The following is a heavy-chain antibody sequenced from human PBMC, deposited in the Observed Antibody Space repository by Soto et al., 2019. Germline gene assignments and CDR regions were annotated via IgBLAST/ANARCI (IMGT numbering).Heavy chain of an antibody. CDR1: GYTFTNYA. Sequence: ASVKVSCKASGYTFTNYAINWVRQAPGQGLEWMGWINAGNGNTKYSQRFQGRVTITRDTSASTTYMELSSLRSEDTAVYYCARGIWSASLRPYYFDSRGQGTLVTVS. D-gene: IGHD3-3*01. CDR3: ARGIWSASLRPYYFDS. J-gene: IGHJ4*02. CDR2: INAGNGNT. V-gene: IGHV1-3*01.